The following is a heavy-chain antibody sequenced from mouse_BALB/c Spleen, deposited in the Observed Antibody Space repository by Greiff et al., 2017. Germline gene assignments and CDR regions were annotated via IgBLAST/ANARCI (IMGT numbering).Heavy chain of an antibody. CDR2: ISSGSSTI. D-gene: IGHD2-14*01. CDR3: ARAYYRYDAAY. V-gene: IGHV5-17*02. J-gene: IGHJ3*01. Sequence: EVKLVESGGGLVQPGGSRKLSCAASGFTFSSFGMHWVRQAPEKGLEWVAYISSGSSTIYYADTVKGRFTISRDNPTNTLFLQMTSLRSEDTAMYYCARAYYRYDAAYWGQGTLVTVSA. CDR1: GFTFSSFG.